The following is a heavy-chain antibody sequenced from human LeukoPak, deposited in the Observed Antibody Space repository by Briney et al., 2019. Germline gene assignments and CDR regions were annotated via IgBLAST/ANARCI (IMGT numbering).Heavy chain of an antibody. V-gene: IGHV1-2*02. CDR2: INPNSGGT. CDR1: GYTFTGYY. J-gene: IGHJ4*02. CDR3: ARGPGLLWFGELFQPYYFDY. Sequence: GASVKVSCKASGYTFTGYYMHWVRQAPGQGLEWMGWINPNSGGTNYAQKFQGRVTMTRDTSISTAYMELSRLRSDDTAVYYCARGPGLLWFGELFQPYYFDYWGQGTLVTVSS. D-gene: IGHD3-10*01.